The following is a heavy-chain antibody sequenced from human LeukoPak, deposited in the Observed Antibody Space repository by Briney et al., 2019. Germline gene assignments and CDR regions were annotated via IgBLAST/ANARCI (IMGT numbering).Heavy chain of an antibody. CDR3: ARESLRKLGATPDY. J-gene: IGHJ4*02. D-gene: IGHD7-27*01. CDR2: ISYDGSNK. CDR1: GFTFSSYG. V-gene: IGHV3-30*03. Sequence: PGESLRLSCAASGFTFSSYGMHWVRQAPGKGLEWVAVISYDGSNKYYADSVKGRFTISRDNAKNSLYLQMNSLRAEDAAIYFCARESLRKLGATPDYWGQGTLVTVS.